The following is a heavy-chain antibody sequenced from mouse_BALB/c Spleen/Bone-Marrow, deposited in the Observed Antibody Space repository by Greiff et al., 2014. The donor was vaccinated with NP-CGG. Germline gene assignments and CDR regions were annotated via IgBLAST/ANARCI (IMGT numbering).Heavy chain of an antibody. V-gene: IGHV3-1*02. J-gene: IGHJ3*01. CDR2: IHCSGST. Sequence: VQLKESGPDLVKPSQSLSLTCNVTGYSITSSYSWHWIRQFPGNKTEWMGYIHCSGSTNYNPSLKSRISITRDTSKNQFFLQLNSVTTEDTATYYGARREGNHAAWFAYWGQGTLVTVSA. D-gene: IGHD2-1*01. CDR3: ARREGNHAAWFAY. CDR1: GYSITSSYS.